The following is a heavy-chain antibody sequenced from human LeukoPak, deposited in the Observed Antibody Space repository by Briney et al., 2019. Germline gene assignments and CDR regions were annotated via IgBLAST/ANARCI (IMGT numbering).Heavy chain of an antibody. Sequence: ASVKVSCKASGYTFTGYSIHWVRQAPGQGLDWMGRINPDNGDTHYSQKFQGRVTMTRDTSITTAYMELSSLRSDDTAMYYCTRDGVAFVPPFDYWGQRTLVTVSS. CDR1: GYTFTGYS. CDR2: INPDNGDT. J-gene: IGHJ4*02. V-gene: IGHV1-2*06. D-gene: IGHD3-3*02. CDR3: TRDGVAFVPPFDY.